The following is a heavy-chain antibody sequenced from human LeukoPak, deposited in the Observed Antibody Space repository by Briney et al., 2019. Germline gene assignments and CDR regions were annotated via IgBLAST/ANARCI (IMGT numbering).Heavy chain of an antibody. D-gene: IGHD2-21*01. CDR1: GFTFSSYA. Sequence: GGSLRLSCAVSGFTFSSYAMSWVRQAPGKGLEWVSGINWNGGSTGYADSVKGRFTISRDNAKNSLYLQMNSLRAEDTALYYCARVSRAVFPGDAFDIWGQGTMVTVSS. CDR3: ARVSRAVFPGDAFDI. V-gene: IGHV3-20*04. J-gene: IGHJ3*02. CDR2: INWNGGST.